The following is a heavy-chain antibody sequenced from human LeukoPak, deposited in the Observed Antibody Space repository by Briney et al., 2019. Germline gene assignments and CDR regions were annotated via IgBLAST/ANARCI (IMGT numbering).Heavy chain of an antibody. D-gene: IGHD2-2*01. J-gene: IGHJ3*02. V-gene: IGHV3-43*02. CDR1: GFTLSDFA. CDR3: AKDNCSSTSCSDAFDI. Sequence: GGTLRLSCAASGFTLSDFAMQGVRQAPGKGLEWVSLISGDGGSTYYADSVKGRFTISRDNSKNSLYLQMNSLRTEDTALYYCAKDNCSSTSCSDAFDIWGQGTMVTVSS. CDR2: ISGDGGST.